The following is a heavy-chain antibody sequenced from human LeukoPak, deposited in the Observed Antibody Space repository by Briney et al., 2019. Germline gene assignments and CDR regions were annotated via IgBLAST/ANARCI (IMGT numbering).Heavy chain of an antibody. D-gene: IGHD1-26*01. CDR1: GYTFTNYY. V-gene: IGHV1-46*01. J-gene: IGHJ3*01. CDR2: INPSAGTA. Sequence: GASVKVSCKASGYTFTNYYLHWVRQAPGQGLELMGIINPSAGTASYPQKFQGRVAMTRDTSTTTVYMELTSLRSEDTAAYYCARNGWVGAPQLGAFDVWGRGTMVTVSS. CDR3: ARNGWVGAPQLGAFDV.